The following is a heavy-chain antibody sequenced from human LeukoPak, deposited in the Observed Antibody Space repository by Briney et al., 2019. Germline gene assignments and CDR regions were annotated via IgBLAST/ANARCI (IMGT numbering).Heavy chain of an antibody. CDR3: AKGSGWLQKYHYYMHV. Sequence: PGGSLRLSCAASGFTFSNYAMSWVRRAPHKGLEWVSGISGSGGVTYYADSVKGRFTISRDNSKNKLYLEMNSLRAEDTAIYYCAKGSGWLQKYHYYMHVWGKGTTVTGSS. D-gene: IGHD6-19*01. CDR2: ISGSGGVT. V-gene: IGHV3-23*01. J-gene: IGHJ6*03. CDR1: GFTFSNYA.